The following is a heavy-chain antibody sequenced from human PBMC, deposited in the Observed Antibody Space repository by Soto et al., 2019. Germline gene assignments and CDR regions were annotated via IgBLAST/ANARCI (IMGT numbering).Heavy chain of an antibody. CDR3: AITARNWFDP. CDR2: INHSGST. CDR1: GGSFSGYY. J-gene: IGHJ5*02. D-gene: IGHD5-18*01. Sequence: SETLSLTCAVYGGSFSGYYLSWIRQPPGKGLEWIGEINHSGSTNYNPSLKSRVTISVDTSKNQFSLKLSSVTAADTAVYYCAITARNWFDPWGQGTLVTVSS. V-gene: IGHV4-34*01.